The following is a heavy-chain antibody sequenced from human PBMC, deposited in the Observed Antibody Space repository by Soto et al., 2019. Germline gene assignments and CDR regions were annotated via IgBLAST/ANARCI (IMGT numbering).Heavy chain of an antibody. V-gene: IGHV1-2*02. Sequence: WVRQAPGQGLEWMGWINPNSGGTNYAQKFQGRVTMTRDTSISTAYMELSRLRSDDTAVYYCARVFLLRQQLVNFDYWGQGTLVTVSS. CDR2: INPNSGGT. D-gene: IGHD6-13*01. CDR3: ARVFLLRQQLVNFDY. J-gene: IGHJ4*02.